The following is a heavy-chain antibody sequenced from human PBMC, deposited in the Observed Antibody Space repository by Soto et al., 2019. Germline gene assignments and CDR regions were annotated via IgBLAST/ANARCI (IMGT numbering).Heavy chain of an antibody. CDR2: IRPYNGDT. CDR1: GYMFISYG. CDR3: VRDLDGSGSYYTDY. Sequence: ASVKVSCKASGYMFISYGINWVRQAPGQGLEWMGWIRPYNGDTKYAQNLQGRVTMTTDTSTSTAYMEMRSLRSDDTAVYYCVRDLDGSGSYYTDYWGPGTLVTVSS. J-gene: IGHJ4*02. V-gene: IGHV1-18*01. D-gene: IGHD3-10*01.